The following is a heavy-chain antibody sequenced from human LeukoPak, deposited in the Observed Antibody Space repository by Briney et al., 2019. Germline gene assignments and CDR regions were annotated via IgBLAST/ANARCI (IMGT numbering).Heavy chain of an antibody. CDR2: IYYSGST. CDR1: GGSISSYY. J-gene: IGHJ4*02. D-gene: IGHD3-10*01. Sequence: SETLSLTCTVSGGSISSYYWSWIRQPPGKGLEWIGFIYYSGSTNYNPSLKSRVTISVDTSKNQFSLKLNSVTAADTAVYYCARTEVRGANAWWGQGTLVTVSS. CDR3: ARTEVRGANAW. V-gene: IGHV4-59*08.